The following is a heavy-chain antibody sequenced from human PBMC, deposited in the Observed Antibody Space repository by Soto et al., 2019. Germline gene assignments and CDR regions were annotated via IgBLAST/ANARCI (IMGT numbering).Heavy chain of an antibody. CDR1: GFTVSGNY. CDR2: IYSGDST. J-gene: IGHJ6*03. CDR3: ARDSTIAARVDHYYYYMDV. Sequence: EVQLVESGGGLVQTGGSLRLSCAASGFTVSGNYMSWVRQAPGKGLEWVSVIYSGDSTYYADSVKGRFTISRHNSKNTLDLQMNSLRAEDTAVDYCARDSTIAARVDHYYYYMDVWGTGTAVTVSS. D-gene: IGHD6-6*01. V-gene: IGHV3-53*04.